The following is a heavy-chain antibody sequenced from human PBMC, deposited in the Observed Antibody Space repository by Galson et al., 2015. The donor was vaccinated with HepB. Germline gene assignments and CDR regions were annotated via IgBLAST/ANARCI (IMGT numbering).Heavy chain of an antibody. J-gene: IGHJ4*02. Sequence: ETLSLTCAVYGGSFSGYNWSWIRQPPGKGLEWIGEINHSGSTNYNPSLKSRVTISVDTSKNQFSLKLSSVTAADTAVYYCARGARGFSSSWYSRYWGQGTLVTVSS. CDR1: GGSFSGYN. CDR2: INHSGST. CDR3: ARGARGFSSSWYSRY. V-gene: IGHV4-34*01. D-gene: IGHD6-13*01.